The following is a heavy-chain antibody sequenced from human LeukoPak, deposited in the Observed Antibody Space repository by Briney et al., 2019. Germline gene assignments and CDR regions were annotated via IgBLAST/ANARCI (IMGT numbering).Heavy chain of an antibody. D-gene: IGHD5-24*01. V-gene: IGHV3-7*01. CDR1: GFTFSSYW. CDR3: AREVRDGYSRPEYYYYYYCMDV. Sequence: GGSLRLSCAASGFTFSSYWMSWVRQAPGKGLEWVANIKQDGSEKYYVDSVKGRFTISRDNAKNSLYLQMNSLRAEDTAVYYCAREVRDGYSRPEYYYYYYCMDVWGKGTTVTVSS. CDR2: IKQDGSEK. J-gene: IGHJ6*03.